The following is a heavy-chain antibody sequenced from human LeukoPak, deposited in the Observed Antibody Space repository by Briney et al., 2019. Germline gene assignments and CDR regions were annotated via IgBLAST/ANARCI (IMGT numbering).Heavy chain of an antibody. J-gene: IGHJ3*01. D-gene: IGHD6-19*01. Sequence: SGTLSLTCAVSGGSNSSSNWWSWVRQPPGKGLEWIGEIYQSGSTNYNPSLKSRVTISVDKSKNQFSLKLSSVTAADTAVYYCARDYPYGSGWHRGHDAFDVWGQGTMVTVSA. V-gene: IGHV4-4*02. CDR3: ARDYPYGSGWHRGHDAFDV. CDR1: GGSNSSSNW. CDR2: IYQSGST.